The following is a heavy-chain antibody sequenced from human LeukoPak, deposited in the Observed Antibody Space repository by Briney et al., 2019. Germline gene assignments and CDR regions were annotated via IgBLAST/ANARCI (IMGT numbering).Heavy chain of an antibody. CDR3: ARVLRGGTYYFDY. D-gene: IGHD2-15*01. Sequence: SETLSLTCTVSGGSISSSSYYWGWIRQPPGKGLEWIGNVFYSGTTYYNPSLMSRVTISVDTSKNQFSLKMRSVTAADTAVYYCARVLRGGTYYFDYWGQGTLVTVSS. CDR1: GGSISSSSYY. V-gene: IGHV4-39*01. CDR2: VFYSGTT. J-gene: IGHJ4*02.